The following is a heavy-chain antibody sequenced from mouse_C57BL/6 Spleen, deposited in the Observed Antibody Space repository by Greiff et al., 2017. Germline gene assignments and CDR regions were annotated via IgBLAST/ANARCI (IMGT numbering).Heavy chain of an antibody. CDR2: IYPGSGST. J-gene: IGHJ2*01. CDR3: ARWDFITTVVATDY. CDR1: GYTFTSYW. D-gene: IGHD1-1*01. Sequence: QVQLQQPGAELVKPGASVKMSCKASGYTFTSYWITWVKQRPGQGLEWIGDIYPGSGSTNYNEKFKSKATLTVDTSSSTAYMQLSSLTSEDSAVYYCARWDFITTVVATDYWGQGTTLTVSS. V-gene: IGHV1-55*01.